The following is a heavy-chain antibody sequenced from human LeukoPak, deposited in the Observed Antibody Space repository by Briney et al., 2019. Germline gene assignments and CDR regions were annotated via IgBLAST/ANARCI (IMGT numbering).Heavy chain of an antibody. V-gene: IGHV3-21*01. Sequence: GGSLRLSCAASGFTFSSYSMNWVRQAPGKGLEWVSSISSSSSYIYYADSVKGRFTISRDNAKNSLHLQMNSLRAEDTAVYYCARSDYYGSGSSLYYFDYWGQGTLVTVSS. J-gene: IGHJ4*02. D-gene: IGHD3-10*01. CDR2: ISSSSSYI. CDR1: GFTFSSYS. CDR3: ARSDYYGSGSSLYYFDY.